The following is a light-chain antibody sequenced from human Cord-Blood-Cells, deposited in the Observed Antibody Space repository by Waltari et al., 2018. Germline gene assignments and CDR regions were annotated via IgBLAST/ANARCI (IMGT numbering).Light chain of an antibody. CDR1: SSDVGGYHY. J-gene: IGLJ1*01. V-gene: IGLV2-8*01. CDR2: EVS. CDR3: SSDAGSNSYV. Sequence: QSALTQPPSATGSPGQSVTLPGTGTSSDVGGYHYVPWYQHNPGKAPKLLIYEVSKRPSGVPDRFSGSKSGNTASLTVSGLQAEDEADYYCSSDAGSNSYVFGTGTKVTVL.